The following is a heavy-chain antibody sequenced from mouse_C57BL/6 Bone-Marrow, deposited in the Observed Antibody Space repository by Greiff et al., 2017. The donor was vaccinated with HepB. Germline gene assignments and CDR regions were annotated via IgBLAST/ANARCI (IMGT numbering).Heavy chain of an antibody. CDR2: IYPRSGNT. CDR1: GYTFTSYG. V-gene: IGHV1-81*01. Sequence: VQLVESGAELARPGASVKLSCKASGYTFTSYGISWVKQRTGQGLEWIGEIYPRSGNTYYNEKFKGKATLTADKSSSTAYMELRSLTSEDSAVYFCAREGYYYAMDYWGQGTSVTVSS. CDR3: AREGYYYAMDY. J-gene: IGHJ4*01.